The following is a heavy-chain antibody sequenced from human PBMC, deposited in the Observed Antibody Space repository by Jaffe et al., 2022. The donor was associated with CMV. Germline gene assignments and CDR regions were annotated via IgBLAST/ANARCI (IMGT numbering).Heavy chain of an antibody. D-gene: IGHD3-10*01. CDR2: IVVGSGNT. V-gene: IGHV1-58*01. CDR1: GFTFTSSA. Sequence: QMQLVQSGPEVKKPGTSVKVSCKASGFTFTSSAVQWVRQARGQRLEWIGWIVVGSGNTNYAQKFQERVTITRDMSTSTAYMELSSLRSEDTAVYYCAPLWFGELGIPWGQGTLVTVSS. J-gene: IGHJ5*02. CDR3: APLWFGELGIP.